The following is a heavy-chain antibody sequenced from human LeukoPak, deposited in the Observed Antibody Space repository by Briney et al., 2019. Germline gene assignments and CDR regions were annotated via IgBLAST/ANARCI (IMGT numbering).Heavy chain of an antibody. CDR2: IKQDGSEK. CDR3: AREERMIPDY. CDR1: GFTVSSNY. Sequence: GGSLRLSCAASGFTVSSNYMSWVRQAPGKGLEWVANIKQDGSEKYYVDSVKGRFTISRDNAKNSLYLQMNSLRAEDTAVYYCAREERMIPDYWGQGTLVTVSS. J-gene: IGHJ4*02. V-gene: IGHV3-7*01. D-gene: IGHD3-22*01.